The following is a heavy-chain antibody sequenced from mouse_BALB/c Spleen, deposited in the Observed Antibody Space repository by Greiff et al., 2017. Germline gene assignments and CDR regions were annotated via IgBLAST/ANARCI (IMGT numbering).Heavy chain of an antibody. CDR1: GFTFSSFG. CDR2: ISSGSSTI. D-gene: IGHD2-3*01. CDR3: ARGIGYYVWFAY. J-gene: IGHJ3*01. Sequence: DVHLVESGGGLVQPGGSRKLSCAASGFTFSSFGMHWVRQAPEKGLEWVAYISSGSSTIYYADTVKGRFTISRDNPKNTLFLQMTSLRSEDTAMYYCARGIGYYVWFAYWGQGTLVTVSA. V-gene: IGHV5-17*02.